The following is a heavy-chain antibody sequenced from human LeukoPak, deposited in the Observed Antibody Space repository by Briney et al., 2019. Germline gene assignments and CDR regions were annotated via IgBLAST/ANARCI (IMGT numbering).Heavy chain of an antibody. D-gene: IGHD4-23*01. Sequence: GASVKVSCKTSGYTFTSYDISWVRQAPGKGPEWLGWINTNNGNTHYAQSLQDRVTLTTDTSTSTAYMELRSLKSDDTAIYYCARGVTGVTPPWGQGTLVIVSS. CDR3: ARGVTGVTPP. CDR1: GYTFTSYD. V-gene: IGHV1-18*01. CDR2: INTNNGNT. J-gene: IGHJ5*02.